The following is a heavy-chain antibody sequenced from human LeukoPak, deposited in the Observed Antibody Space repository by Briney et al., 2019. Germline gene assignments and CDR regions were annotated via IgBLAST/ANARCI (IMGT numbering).Heavy chain of an antibody. CDR3: ARLGIEIFDY. CDR1: GFTFSSYT. D-gene: IGHD6-13*01. V-gene: IGHV3-21*01. Sequence: GGSLRLSCAASGFTFSSYTMNWVGQAPGKGLEWVSSISSSSSYIYYADSVKGRFTISRDNAKNSLYLQMNSLRAEDTAVYYCARLGIEIFDYWGQGTLVTVSS. J-gene: IGHJ4*02. CDR2: ISSSSSYI.